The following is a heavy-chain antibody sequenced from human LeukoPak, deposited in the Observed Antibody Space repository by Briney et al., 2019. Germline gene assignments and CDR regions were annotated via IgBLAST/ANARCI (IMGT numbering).Heavy chain of an antibody. Sequence: SETLSLTCTVSGGSIGSFHWSWIRQPPGKGLEWIGYIYNSVITNSNPSLKSRVTISVDTSKNQFSLKLGPLTAADTAIYYCARVSGGSGSGPVDYWGQGTLVTVSS. V-gene: IGHV4-59*01. CDR3: ARVSGGSGSGPVDY. CDR2: IYNSVIT. J-gene: IGHJ4*02. D-gene: IGHD3-10*01. CDR1: GGSIGSFH.